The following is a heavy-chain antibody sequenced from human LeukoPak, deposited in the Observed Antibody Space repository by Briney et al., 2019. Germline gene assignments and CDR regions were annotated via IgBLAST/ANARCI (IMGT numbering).Heavy chain of an antibody. J-gene: IGHJ4*02. CDR3: ARRKSLYDYVWGSYRYSHYFDY. Sequence: KPSETLSLTCAVYGGSFSGYYWSWIRQPPGKGLEWIGEINHSGSTNYNPSLKSRVTISVDTPKNQFSLKLSSVTAADTAVYYCARRKSLYDYVWGSYRYSHYFDYWGQGTLVTVSS. CDR2: INHSGST. CDR1: GGSFSGYY. D-gene: IGHD3-16*02. V-gene: IGHV4-34*01.